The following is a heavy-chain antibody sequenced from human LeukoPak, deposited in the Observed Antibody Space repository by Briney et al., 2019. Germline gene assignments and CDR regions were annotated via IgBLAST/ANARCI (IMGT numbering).Heavy chain of an antibody. Sequence: GASVKVSCKASGGTFSSYAISWVRQAPGQGLEWMGGIIPIFGTANYAQKFQGRVTITADESTSTAYMELSSLRSEDTAVYYCARDDLGYKHLFDIWGQGTMVTVSS. CDR1: GGTFSSYA. D-gene: IGHD1-1*01. CDR3: ARDDLGYKHLFDI. CDR2: IIPIFGTA. V-gene: IGHV1-69*13. J-gene: IGHJ3*02.